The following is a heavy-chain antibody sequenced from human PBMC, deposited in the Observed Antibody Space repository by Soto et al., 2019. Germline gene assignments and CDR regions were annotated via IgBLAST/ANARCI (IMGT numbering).Heavy chain of an antibody. Sequence: QVQLVQSGAEVKKPGSSVKVSCKASGGTFSSYTISWVRQAPGQGLEWMGRIIPILGIANYAQKFQGRVTITADKSTRTAYMELSSLRSEDTAVYYCASRVGCSGGSCYVDYCGQGTLVTVSS. V-gene: IGHV1-69*02. J-gene: IGHJ4*02. CDR2: IIPILGIA. D-gene: IGHD2-15*01. CDR1: GGTFSSYT. CDR3: ASRVGCSGGSCYVDY.